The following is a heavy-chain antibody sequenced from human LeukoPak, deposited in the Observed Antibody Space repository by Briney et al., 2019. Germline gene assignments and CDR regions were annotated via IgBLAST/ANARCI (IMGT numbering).Heavy chain of an antibody. Sequence: SETLSLTCTVSGGSTSSTTYYWGWIRQPPGKGLEWIGSIYYSGSSYYNPSLKSRVTISVDTSKNQFSLKLSSVTAADTAVYYCARSNWGRYYFDYWGQGTLVTVSS. CDR2: IYYSGSS. CDR3: ARSNWGRYYFDY. CDR1: GGSTSSTTYY. J-gene: IGHJ4*02. D-gene: IGHD7-27*01. V-gene: IGHV4-39*07.